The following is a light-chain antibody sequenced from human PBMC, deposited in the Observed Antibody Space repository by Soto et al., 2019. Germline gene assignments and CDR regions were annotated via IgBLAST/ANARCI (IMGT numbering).Light chain of an antibody. CDR3: QQYNGYRWT. J-gene: IGKJ1*01. CDR1: QSISSW. V-gene: IGKV1-5*03. Sequence: IQMTQSPSTLSSSLGDRVTITCRASQSISSWLAWYQQKPGKAPNLPIYKASSLESGVPSRFSGSGSGTEFTLTISSLQPDDFATYYCQQYNGYRWTFGQGTKVDIK. CDR2: KAS.